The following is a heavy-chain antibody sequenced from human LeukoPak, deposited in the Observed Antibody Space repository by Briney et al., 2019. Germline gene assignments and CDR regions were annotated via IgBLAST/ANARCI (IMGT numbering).Heavy chain of an antibody. D-gene: IGHD1-26*01. CDR2: ISPYTTKT. V-gene: IGHV1-18*01. J-gene: IGHJ6*03. CDR1: GYTFISYG. Sequence: ASVKVSCKASGYTFISYGITWVRQAPGQGLEWMGWISPYTTKTNYAQSLQGRVTMTTDTSTSTAYMELRSRRSDDTAVYYCAREGGVGPTAPPDYYSYQMDVWRKGTTVTVSS. CDR3: AREGGVGPTAPPDYYSYQMDV.